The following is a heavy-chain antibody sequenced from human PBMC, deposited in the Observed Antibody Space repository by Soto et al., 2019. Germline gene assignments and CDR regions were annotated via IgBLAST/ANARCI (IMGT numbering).Heavy chain of an antibody. V-gene: IGHV3-7*02. Sequence: SLRLSCAASGFTFSDYWMSWVRQAPGKGLEWVANIKQDGSEKYYVDSVKGRFTISRDNAKNSLYLQMNSLRDEDTAVYYCARVIMDVWGQGTTVTVSS. CDR2: IKQDGSEK. CDR3: ARVIMDV. J-gene: IGHJ6*02. CDR1: GFTFSDYW.